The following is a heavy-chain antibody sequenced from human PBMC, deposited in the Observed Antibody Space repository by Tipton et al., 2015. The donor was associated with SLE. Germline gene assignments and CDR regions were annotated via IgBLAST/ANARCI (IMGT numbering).Heavy chain of an antibody. Sequence: GLVKPSGTLALTCDVSGGSISNSNWWSWVRQSPGKGLEWIGEVHHSRGANYNPSLKSRLTLSIDKSNNQFSLKLTSVTAADTAVYYCARASIAVAENDAFEIWGQGTMVTVSS. CDR3: ARASIAVAENDAFEI. CDR1: GGSISNSNW. CDR2: VHHSRGA. D-gene: IGHD6-19*01. J-gene: IGHJ3*02. V-gene: IGHV4-4*02.